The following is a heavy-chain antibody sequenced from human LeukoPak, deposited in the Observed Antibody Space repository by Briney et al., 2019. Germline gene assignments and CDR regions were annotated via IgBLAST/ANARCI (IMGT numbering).Heavy chain of an antibody. D-gene: IGHD7-27*01. CDR3: ASSNWGSGYYYYGMDV. CDR1: GYSFTSYW. CDR2: IYPGDSDT. J-gene: IGHJ6*02. Sequence: GESLKISCKGSGYSFTSYWIGWVRQMPGKGLEWMGIIYPGDSDTRYSPSFQGQVTISADKSISTAYLQWSSLKAPDTAMYYCASSNWGSGYYYYGMDVWGQGTTVTVSS. V-gene: IGHV5-51*01.